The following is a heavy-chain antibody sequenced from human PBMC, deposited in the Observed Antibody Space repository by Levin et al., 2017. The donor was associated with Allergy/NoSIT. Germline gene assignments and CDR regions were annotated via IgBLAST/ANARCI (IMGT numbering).Heavy chain of an antibody. D-gene: IGHD6-19*01. CDR2: VSYDGKNE. J-gene: IGHJ4*02. V-gene: IGHV3-30*03. Sequence: GGSLRLSCEASKFAFRSLGMHWVRQAPGKGLEWVALVSYDGKNEYYADSVKGRFIISRDNSKQTLYLELNSLTPEDTAIYYCAQEGGAVAGYLDEWGQGTLVTVSS. CDR1: KFAFRSLG. CDR3: AQEGGAVAGYLDE.